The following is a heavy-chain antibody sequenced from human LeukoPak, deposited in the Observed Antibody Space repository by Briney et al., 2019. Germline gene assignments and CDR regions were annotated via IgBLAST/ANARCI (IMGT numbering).Heavy chain of an antibody. CDR1: GESFSGYY. Sequence: SETLSLTCAVYGESFSGYYWSWVRQSPGKGLEWIGEINHSGSTNYNSSLKSRVTISVDTSKSQFSLRLSSVTAAGTAVYYCAKVYSSSSRDAFDVWGQGTMVTVSS. V-gene: IGHV4-34*01. CDR3: AKVYSSSSRDAFDV. CDR2: INHSGST. J-gene: IGHJ3*01. D-gene: IGHD6-6*01.